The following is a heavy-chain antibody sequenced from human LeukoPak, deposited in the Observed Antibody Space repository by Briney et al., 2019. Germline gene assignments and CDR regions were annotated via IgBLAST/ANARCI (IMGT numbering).Heavy chain of an antibody. Sequence: SQTLSLTCAISGDSVSSNSAAWNWIRQSPPRGLEWLGRTYYRSKWYNDYGVSVKSRIIINPDTSKNQFSLQLNSVTPEDTAVYYCAMEFNAFDIWGQGTMVTVSS. CDR1: GDSVSSNSAA. J-gene: IGHJ3*02. CDR3: AMEFNAFDI. CDR2: TYYRSKWYN. V-gene: IGHV6-1*01. D-gene: IGHD3-10*01.